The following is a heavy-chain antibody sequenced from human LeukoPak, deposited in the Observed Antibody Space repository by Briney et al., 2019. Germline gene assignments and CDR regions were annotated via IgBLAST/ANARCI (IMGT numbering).Heavy chain of an antibody. CDR3: ARMDYYDSRDNWFDP. J-gene: IGHJ5*02. D-gene: IGHD3-22*01. CDR2: ISVYNGNT. Sequence: ASVKVSCKASGYAFTSYGITWVRQAPGQGLEWMGWISVYNGNTNYAQKLQGRVTMTTDAVTSTAYMELRSLTSEDTAVYYCARMDYYDSRDNWFDPWGQGTLVTVSS. CDR1: GYAFTSYG. V-gene: IGHV1-18*01.